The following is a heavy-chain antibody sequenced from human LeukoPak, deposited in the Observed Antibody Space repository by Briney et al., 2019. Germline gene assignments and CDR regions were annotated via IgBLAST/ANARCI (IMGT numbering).Heavy chain of an antibody. CDR2: ISYDGSNK. CDR3: ARDYGGAYFDY. Sequence: QAGGSLRLSCAASGFTFSSYAMHWVRQAPGKGLEWVAVISYDGSNKYYADSVKGRFTISRDNSKNTLYLQMNSLRAEDTAVYYCARDYGGAYFDYWGQGTLVTVSS. V-gene: IGHV3-30-3*01. CDR1: GFTFSSYA. J-gene: IGHJ4*02. D-gene: IGHD3-16*01.